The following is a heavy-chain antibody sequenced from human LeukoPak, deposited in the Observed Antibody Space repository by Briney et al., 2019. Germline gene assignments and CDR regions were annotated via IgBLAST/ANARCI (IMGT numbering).Heavy chain of an antibody. CDR3: ASAYCGGDCYVDY. CDR2: INPNSGGT. V-gene: IGHV1-2*02. CDR1: GYTFTVYY. Sequence: ASVTVSCKASGYTFTVYYMHWVRQAPGQGLEWMGWINPNSGGTNYAQKFQGRVTMTRDTSISRAYMELSRLRSDDTAVYYCASAYCGGDCYVDYWGQGTLVTVSS. D-gene: IGHD2-21*02. J-gene: IGHJ4*02.